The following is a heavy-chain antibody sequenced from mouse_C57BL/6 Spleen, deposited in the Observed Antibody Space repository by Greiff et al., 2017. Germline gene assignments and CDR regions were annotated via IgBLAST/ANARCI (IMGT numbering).Heavy chain of an antibody. J-gene: IGHJ1*03. CDR3: ARHFEV. Sequence: EVMLVESGGGLVQPGGSLKLSCAASGFTFSDYYMYWVRQTPEKRLEWVAYISNGGGSTYYPDTVKGRFTISRDKAKNTLYLQMSRLKSEDTAMYYCARHFEVWGTGTTVTVSS. CDR2: ISNGGGST. V-gene: IGHV5-12*01. CDR1: GFTFSDYY.